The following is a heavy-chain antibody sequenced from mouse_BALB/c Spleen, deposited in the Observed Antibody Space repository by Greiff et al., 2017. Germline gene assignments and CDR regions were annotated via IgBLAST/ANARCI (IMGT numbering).Heavy chain of an antibody. J-gene: IGHJ4*01. CDR2: IWAGGST. CDR1: GFSLTSYG. Sequence: VQRVESGPGLVAPSQSLSITCTVSGFSLTSYGVHWVRQPPGKGLEWLGVIWAGGSTNYNSALMSRLSISKDNSKSQVFLKMNSLQTDDTAMYYCARGGYGSSTDYYAMDYWGQGTSVTVSS. V-gene: IGHV2-9*02. D-gene: IGHD1-1*01. CDR3: ARGGYGSSTDYYAMDY.